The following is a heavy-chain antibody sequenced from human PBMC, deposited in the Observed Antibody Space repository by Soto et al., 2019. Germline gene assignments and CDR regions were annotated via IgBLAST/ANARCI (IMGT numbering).Heavy chain of an antibody. CDR3: YRGGGGGVFDH. CDR1: GFTFSDQY. Sequence: SRRLSCATSGFTFSDQYMTWIRQAPGKGLEFISYISPGGRYTNYGDSVKGRFTISRDNAKNSLFLQVNTLRDEDTAVCYCYRGGGGGVFDHWGQGTLVTGSS. CDR2: ISPGGRYT. J-gene: IGHJ4*02. D-gene: IGHD2-21*01. V-gene: IGHV3-11*05.